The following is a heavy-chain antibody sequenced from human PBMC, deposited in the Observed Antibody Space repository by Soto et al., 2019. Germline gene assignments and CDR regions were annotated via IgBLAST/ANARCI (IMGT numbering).Heavy chain of an antibody. CDR3: ARGTPMYGMDD. V-gene: IGHV1-46*01. Sequence: QVQLVQSGAEVKKPGASVKVSCKASGYTFTSYYMHWVRQAPGQGLEWMGIINPSGGSTSYAQKFQGKVTMTSDKSTRTVYMELSILRSEEPAVYYGARGTPMYGMDDWGQGTTITVSS. J-gene: IGHJ6*02. D-gene: IGHD2-15*01. CDR2: INPSGGST. CDR1: GYTFTSYY.